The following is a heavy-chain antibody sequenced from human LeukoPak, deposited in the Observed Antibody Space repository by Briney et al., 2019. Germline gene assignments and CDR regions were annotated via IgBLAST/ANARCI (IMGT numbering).Heavy chain of an antibody. CDR2: ISSNGATT. CDR1: GFTFNRFY. Sequence: GGSLRLSCSASGFTFNRFYLHWVRQAPGKGLEFVSHISSNGATTYYADSVKGRFTISRDNSKNTLYLQMSSLRADDTAVYYCARDPVYCSSTSCPSGGMDVWGQGTTVTVSS. J-gene: IGHJ6*02. D-gene: IGHD2-2*01. CDR3: ARDPVYCSSTSCPSGGMDV. V-gene: IGHV3-64D*06.